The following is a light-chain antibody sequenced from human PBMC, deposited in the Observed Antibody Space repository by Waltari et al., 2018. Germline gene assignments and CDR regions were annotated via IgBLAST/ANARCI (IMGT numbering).Light chain of an antibody. V-gene: IGKV1-33*01. CDR1: QNIDNY. CDR2: SAS. Sequence: DIQMTQSPSSLSASVGDRVTIACRASQNIDNYLSWYHQKPGEAPRLLIFSASSPHSGVPSRFTGSGSETDFALTIGGLQPEDIGTYYCQHYHIFPYSFGPGTTVDMK. J-gene: IGKJ3*01. CDR3: QHYHIFPYS.